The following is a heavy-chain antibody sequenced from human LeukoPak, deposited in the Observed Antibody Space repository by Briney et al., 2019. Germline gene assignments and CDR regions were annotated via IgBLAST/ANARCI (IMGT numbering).Heavy chain of an antibody. D-gene: IGHD3-9*01. CDR1: GFTFSSYA. V-gene: IGHV3-30-3*01. CDR2: ISYDGSNK. J-gene: IGHJ4*02. Sequence: GGSLRLSCAASGFTFSSYAMHWVRQAPGKGLEWVAVISYDGSNKYYADSVKGRFTISRDNSKNTLYLQMNSLRAEDTAVYYCAREVYDILTGYSFDYWGQGTLVTVSS. CDR3: AREVYDILTGYSFDY.